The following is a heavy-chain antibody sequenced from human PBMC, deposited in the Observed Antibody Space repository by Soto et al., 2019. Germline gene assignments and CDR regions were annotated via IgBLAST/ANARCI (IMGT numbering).Heavy chain of an antibody. J-gene: IGHJ3*02. CDR3: VREPRYCSGGSCSIMGDAFDI. Sequence: EVQLVESGGGLVQPGGSLRLSCVASGFTVTEIYMNWVRQAPGKGLEWVSVIYNEFTDYADSVRGRFSISTDSSKNALYLQMNSRRAEDSAVYYCVREPRYCSGGSCSIMGDAFDIWGQGTMVTVSS. V-gene: IGHV3-66*01. CDR2: IYNEFT. CDR1: GFTVTEIY. D-gene: IGHD2-15*01.